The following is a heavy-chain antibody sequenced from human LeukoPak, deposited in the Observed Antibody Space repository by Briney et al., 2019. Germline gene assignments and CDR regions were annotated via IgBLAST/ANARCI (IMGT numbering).Heavy chain of an antibody. Sequence: GGSLKLSCTASEFTVSRNYMLWVRQAPGKGLEWVSLIFSNGDTHYADSVKGRFTISRDTSKNTVSLQMNSLRVEDTAMYYCTRDQMNYWGQGTLVTVSS. CDR2: IFSNGDT. J-gene: IGHJ4*02. CDR1: EFTVSRNY. CDR3: TRDQMNY. V-gene: IGHV3-53*01. D-gene: IGHD5-24*01.